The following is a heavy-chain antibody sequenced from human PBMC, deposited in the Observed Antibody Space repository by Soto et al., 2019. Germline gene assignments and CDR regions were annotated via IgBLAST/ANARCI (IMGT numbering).Heavy chain of an antibody. CDR3: AKDFGPDGDSYFDY. CDR2: ISYDGSNK. D-gene: IGHD4-17*01. J-gene: IGHJ4*02. V-gene: IGHV3-30*18. CDR1: GFTFSSYG. Sequence: GGSLRLSCAASGFTFSSYGMHWVRQAPGKGLEWVAVISYDGSNKYYADSVKGRFTISRDNSKNTLYLQMNSLRAEDTAVYYCAKDFGPDGDSYFDYWRQGTLVTVSS.